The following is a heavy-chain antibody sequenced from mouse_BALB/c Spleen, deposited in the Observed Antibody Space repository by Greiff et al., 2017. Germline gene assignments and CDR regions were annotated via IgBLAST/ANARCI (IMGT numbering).Heavy chain of an antibody. CDR2: ISNGGGST. V-gene: IGHV5-12-2*01. D-gene: IGHD2-10*02. J-gene: IGHJ4*01. CDR1: GFTFSSYT. Sequence: EVQLVESGGGLVQPGGSLKLSCAASGFTFSSYTMSWVRQTPEKRLEWVAYISNGGGSTYYPDTVKGRFTISRDNAKNTLYLQMSSLKSEDTAMYYCAREYDAMDYWGQGTSVTVSS. CDR3: AREYDAMDY.